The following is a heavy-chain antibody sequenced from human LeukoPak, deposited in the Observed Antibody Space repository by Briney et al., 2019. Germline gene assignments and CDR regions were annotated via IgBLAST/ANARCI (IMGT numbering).Heavy chain of an antibody. CDR1: GGSISSSSYY. J-gene: IGHJ4*02. CDR2: IYYSGST. Sequence: SETLSPTCTVSGGSISSSSYYWGWIRQPPGKGLEWIGSIYYSGSTYYNPSLKSRVTISVDTSKNQFSLKLSSVTAADTAVYYCAREPVRDYFDYWGQGTLVTVSS. V-gene: IGHV4-39*02. CDR3: AREPVRDYFDY.